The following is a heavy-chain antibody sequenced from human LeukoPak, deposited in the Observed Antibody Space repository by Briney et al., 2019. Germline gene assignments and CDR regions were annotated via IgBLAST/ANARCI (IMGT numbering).Heavy chain of an antibody. CDR2: IYHSGST. J-gene: IGHJ4*02. CDR1: GGSISSGGYS. V-gene: IGHV4-30-2*01. D-gene: IGHD5-24*01. CDR3: ARLRDGYPDY. Sequence: SQTLSLTCAVSGGSISSGGYSWSWIRQPPGKGLEWIGYIYHSGSTYYNPSLKSRVTISVDRSKNQFSLKLGSVTAADTAVYYCARLRDGYPDYWGQGTLVTVSS.